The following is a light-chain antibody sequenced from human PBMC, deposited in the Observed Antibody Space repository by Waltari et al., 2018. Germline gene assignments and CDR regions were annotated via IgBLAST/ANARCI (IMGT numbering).Light chain of an antibody. CDR3: QQYDISPLT. CDR1: QTVRTTY. CDR2: GAS. V-gene: IGKV3-20*01. J-gene: IGKJ4*01. Sequence: EIVLTQSPGTLSLSPGERATLSCRASQTVRTTYLAWYQQKPGQAPPLLIYGASSRPTGIPDRFSGSGSGTYFSLTISSLEPEDFALYYCQQYDISPLTFGGGTKVETK.